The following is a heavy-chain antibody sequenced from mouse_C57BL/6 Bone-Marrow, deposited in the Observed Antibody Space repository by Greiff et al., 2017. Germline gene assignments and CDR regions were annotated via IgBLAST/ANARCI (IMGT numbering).Heavy chain of an antibody. D-gene: IGHD1-1*01. CDR3: AKNRGGSSPYFDY. J-gene: IGHJ2*01. CDR2: IWRGGST. Sequence: VQLQQSGPGLVQPSQSLSITCTVSGFSLTSYGVHWVRQSPGKGLEWLGVIWRGGSTDYNAAFMSRLSITKDNSKSQVFFKMNSLQADDTAIYYCAKNRGGSSPYFDYWGQGTTLTVSS. V-gene: IGHV2-5*01. CDR1: GFSLTSYG.